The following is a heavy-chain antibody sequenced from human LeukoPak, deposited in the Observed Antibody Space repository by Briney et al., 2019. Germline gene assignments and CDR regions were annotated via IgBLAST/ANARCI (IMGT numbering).Heavy chain of an antibody. CDR1: GFTLDDYA. J-gene: IGHJ4*02. CDR3: AKGPWGSSTNGIDY. V-gene: IGHV3-9*01. CDR2: ISWNSGSI. Sequence: GRSLRLSCAASGFTLDDYAMHWVRQAPGKGLEWDSGISWNSGSIGYADSVKGRFTISRDNAKNSLYLQMNSLRAEDTALYYCAKGPWGSSTNGIDYWGQGTLVTVSS. D-gene: IGHD2-2*01.